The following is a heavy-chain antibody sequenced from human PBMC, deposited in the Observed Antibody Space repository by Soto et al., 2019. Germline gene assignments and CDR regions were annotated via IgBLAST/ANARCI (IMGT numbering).Heavy chain of an antibody. CDR1: GFGFYFYN. J-gene: IGHJ4*01. V-gene: IGHV3-21*01. CDR3: AREGVNNYTDYYFDL. Sequence: LXLSCAGSGFGFYFYNMNWVLQAPGRGLEWVSSISGSGNDIHFTDSVKGRFTISRDNAKTSLYLQMDSLRPEDTAIYYCAREGVNNYTDYYFDLWGHGALVTVSS. D-gene: IGHD4-4*01. CDR2: ISGSGNDI.